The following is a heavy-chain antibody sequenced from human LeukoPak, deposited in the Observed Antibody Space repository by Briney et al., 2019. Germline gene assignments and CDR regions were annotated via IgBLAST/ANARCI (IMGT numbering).Heavy chain of an antibody. CDR3: VNPKNDYSDRYNYFDP. V-gene: IGHV3-23*01. J-gene: IGHJ5*02. CDR2: ISGNSGNT. D-gene: IGHD4-17*01. CDR1: GFTFSSYA. Sequence: TGGSLRLSCAASGFTFSSYAMSWVRQAPGKGLEWVSAISGNSGNTYYADSVKGRFTISRDNSKNTLYLQMNSLRAEDTGIYYCVNPKNDYSDRYNYFDPWGQGTLVCVSS.